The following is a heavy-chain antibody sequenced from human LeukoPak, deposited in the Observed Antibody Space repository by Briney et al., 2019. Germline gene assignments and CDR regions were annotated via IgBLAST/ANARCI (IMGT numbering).Heavy chain of an antibody. CDR3: VRTAYGRKERHYDC. J-gene: IGHJ4*02. D-gene: IGHD2-21*02. CDR1: GFIFDTHI. V-gene: IGHV3-30*04. Sequence: GGSLRLSCAASGFIFDTHIMHWVRQAPGKGLEWVAVLSSNGGNEDYADSVKGRFTISRDNSRSTLYLQMNSLRDEDTAMYYCVRTAYGRKERHYDCWGQGTLVTVSS. CDR2: LSSNGGNE.